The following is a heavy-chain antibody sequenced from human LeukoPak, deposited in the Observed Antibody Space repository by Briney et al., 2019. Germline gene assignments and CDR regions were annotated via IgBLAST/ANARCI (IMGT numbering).Heavy chain of an antibody. Sequence: PGGSLRLSRAASGFTFSSYSMNWVRQAPGKGLEWVSPISSSSSYIYYADSVKGRFTISRDNAKNSLYLQMNSLRAEDTAVYYCARDRARTYYYDSSGYYVGSAFDIWGQGTMVTVSS. CDR2: ISSSSSYI. D-gene: IGHD3-22*01. CDR1: GFTFSSYS. V-gene: IGHV3-21*01. J-gene: IGHJ3*02. CDR3: ARDRARTYYYDSSGYYVGSAFDI.